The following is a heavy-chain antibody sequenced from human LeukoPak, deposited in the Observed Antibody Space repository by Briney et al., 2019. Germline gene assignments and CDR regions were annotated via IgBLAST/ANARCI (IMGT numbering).Heavy chain of an antibody. J-gene: IGHJ1*01. V-gene: IGHV3-30*04. D-gene: IGHD3-16*01. CDR1: GFTFSNFA. Sequence: GGSLRLSCAASGFTFSNFAMHWVRQAPGKGLEWVSVISYDGSYKYYADSVRGRFTISRDNFKNTLSLQVNSLRAEDTAMYYCAKDDDWGRYKHWGQGTLVTVSS. CDR3: AKDDDWGRYKH. CDR2: ISYDGSYK.